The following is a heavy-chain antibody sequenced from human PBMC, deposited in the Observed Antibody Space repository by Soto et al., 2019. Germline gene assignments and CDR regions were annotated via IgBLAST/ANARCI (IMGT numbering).Heavy chain of an antibody. J-gene: IGHJ2*01. CDR3: ARMGADYGDWYFDF. Sequence: QLQLQESGSGLVKPSQTLSLTCAVSGGSISSGGYSWSWIRQPPGEGLEWIGYIYHSGSTYYNPSLKSRVTLSVDRSKDQFSLEWSSVTAADTAVYYCARMGADYGDWYFDFWGRGTLVTVSS. CDR2: IYHSGST. D-gene: IGHD4-17*01. CDR1: GGSISSGGYS. V-gene: IGHV4-30-2*01.